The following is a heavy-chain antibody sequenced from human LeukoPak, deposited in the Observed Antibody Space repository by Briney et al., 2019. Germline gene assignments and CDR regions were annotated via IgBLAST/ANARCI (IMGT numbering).Heavy chain of an antibody. CDR1: GYSFTTYW. V-gene: IGHV5-51*01. D-gene: IGHD3-10*01. CDR2: TYPGDSDT. CDR3: AGAIGELSAFDI. J-gene: IGHJ3*02. Sequence: GESLKISCKGSGYSFTTYWIGWVRQMPGKGLEWMGITYPGDSDTRYSPSFQGQVTISADRSINTAYLQWSSLKASDTAMYYCAGAIGELSAFDIWGQGTMVTVSS.